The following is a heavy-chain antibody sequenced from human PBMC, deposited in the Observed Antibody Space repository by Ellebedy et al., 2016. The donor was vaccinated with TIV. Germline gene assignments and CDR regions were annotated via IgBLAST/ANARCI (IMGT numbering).Heavy chain of an antibody. J-gene: IGHJ4*02. CDR1: GFTFSSYS. CDR3: ARDLGELIPALNFDY. Sequence: GESLKISCASSGFTFSSYSMTWVRQAPGQGLEWVPSITSSSSCRFYADSVKGRFTISRDNDKNSLYLQMNSLRAEDTAVYYCARDLGELIPALNFDYWGQGSLVSVSS. D-gene: IGHD1-26*01. CDR2: ITSSSSCR. V-gene: IGHV3-21*01.